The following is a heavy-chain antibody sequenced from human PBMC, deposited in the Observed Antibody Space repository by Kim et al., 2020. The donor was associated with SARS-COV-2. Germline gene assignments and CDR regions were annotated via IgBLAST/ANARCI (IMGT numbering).Heavy chain of an antibody. CDR1: GYPFTRSA. CDR3: AKDSGRDYYFDH. D-gene: IGHD3-10*01. Sequence: ASVKVSCKTSGYPFTRSALHWVRQAPGQGLELMGWINTNTGKPTYSQGFTGRFVFSLDTSVSTVYLEISGLKTEDSAVYFCAKDSGRDYYFDHWGQGALV. CDR2: INTNTGKP. J-gene: IGHJ4*02. V-gene: IGHV7-4-1*02.